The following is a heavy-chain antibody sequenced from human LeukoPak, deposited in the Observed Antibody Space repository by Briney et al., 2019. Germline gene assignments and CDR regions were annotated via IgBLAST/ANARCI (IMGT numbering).Heavy chain of an antibody. CDR2: ISTSGSTT. CDR1: GFTFNNYA. J-gene: IGHJ4*02. D-gene: IGHD2-2*01. Sequence: PGGSLRLSCAASGFTFNNYAMSWVRQAPGKGLEWVSGISTSGSTTNYADSVKGRFTISRDNSKNILYLQISTLRAEDTAMYYCARGLGYCTSTTCLLPFDYWGQGTLVTVSS. CDR3: ARGLGYCTSTTCLLPFDY. V-gene: IGHV3-23*05.